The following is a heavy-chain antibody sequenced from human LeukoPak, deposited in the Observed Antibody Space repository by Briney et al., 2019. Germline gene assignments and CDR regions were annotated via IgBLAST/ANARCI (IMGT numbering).Heavy chain of an antibody. CDR1: GGSISSGSYY. D-gene: IGHD3-10*01. J-gene: IGHJ4*02. Sequence: SETLSLTCTVSGGSISSGSYYWSWIRQPAGKGLEWIGRIYTSGSTNYNPSLKSRATISVDTSKNQFSLKLSSVTAADTAVYYCARAPILLWFGFDYWGQGTLVTVSS. CDR2: IYTSGST. CDR3: ARAPILLWFGFDY. V-gene: IGHV4-61*02.